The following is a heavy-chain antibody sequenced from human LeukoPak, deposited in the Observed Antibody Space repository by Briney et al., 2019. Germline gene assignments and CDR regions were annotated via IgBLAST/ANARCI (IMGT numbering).Heavy chain of an antibody. V-gene: IGHV1-18*01. Sequence: ASVKVSCKASGYTFTSYGISWVRQAAGQGLEWMGWISAYNGNTNYAQKLQGRVAMTTDTSTSTAYMELRSLRSDDTAVYYCARQSMTGNERGDDAFDIWGQGTMVTVSS. D-gene: IGHD3-9*01. J-gene: IGHJ3*02. CDR2: ISAYNGNT. CDR1: GYTFTSYG. CDR3: ARQSMTGNERGDDAFDI.